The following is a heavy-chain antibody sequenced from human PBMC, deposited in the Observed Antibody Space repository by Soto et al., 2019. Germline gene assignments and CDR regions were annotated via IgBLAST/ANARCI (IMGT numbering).Heavy chain of an antibody. CDR1: GGSISSYY. Sequence: SETLSLTCTVSGGSISSYYWSWIRQPPGKGLEWIGYIYYSGSTNYNPSLKSRVTISVDTSKNQFSLKLSSVTAADAAVYYCARAITIFGVVHLGWFDPWGQGTLVTVSS. V-gene: IGHV4-59*01. CDR3: ARAITIFGVVHLGWFDP. J-gene: IGHJ5*02. CDR2: IYYSGST. D-gene: IGHD3-3*01.